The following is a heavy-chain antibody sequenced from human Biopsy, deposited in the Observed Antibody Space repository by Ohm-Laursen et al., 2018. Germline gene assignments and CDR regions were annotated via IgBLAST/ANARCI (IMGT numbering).Heavy chain of an antibody. CDR1: GESFNGYY. CDR3: AKINPSSIYYYYGMDV. CDR2: ISGSAGST. Sequence: GTLSLTCAVYGESFNGYYWSWVRQAPGKGLEWVSAISGSAGSTNYADSVKGRFTISRDNSKNTLYLQLNSLRAEDTALYYCAKINPSSIYYYYGMDVWGQGTTVTVSS. V-gene: IGHV3-23*01. J-gene: IGHJ6*02.